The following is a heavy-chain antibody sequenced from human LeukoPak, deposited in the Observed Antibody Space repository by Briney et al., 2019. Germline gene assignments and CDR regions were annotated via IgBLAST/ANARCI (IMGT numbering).Heavy chain of an antibody. CDR1: GFTFSSYA. D-gene: IGHD4-23*01. CDR2: TSGSGGTT. CDR3: AKGRDYGGLRSAFDI. Sequence: SGGSLRLSCAASGFTFSSYAMSWVRQAPGKGLEWVSCTSGSGGTTYYADSVKGRFTISRDNSKNTLYLQMNSLRAEDTAVYYCAKGRDYGGLRSAFDIWGQGTMVTVSS. V-gene: IGHV3-23*01. J-gene: IGHJ3*02.